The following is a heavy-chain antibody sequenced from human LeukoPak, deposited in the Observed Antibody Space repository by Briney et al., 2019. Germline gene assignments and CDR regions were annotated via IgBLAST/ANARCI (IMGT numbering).Heavy chain of an antibody. J-gene: IGHJ4*02. CDR2: INPSGGSI. Sequence: GASVKVSCKASGYIFTSYYMYWVRQAPGQGLEWMGIINPSGGSIRYAQKFQGRVTMTRDTSTSTVYMELSSLRSEDTAVYYCAREPYSSGWPPDYWGQGTLVTVSS. CDR3: AREPYSSGWPPDY. D-gene: IGHD6-19*01. CDR1: GYIFTSYY. V-gene: IGHV1-46*01.